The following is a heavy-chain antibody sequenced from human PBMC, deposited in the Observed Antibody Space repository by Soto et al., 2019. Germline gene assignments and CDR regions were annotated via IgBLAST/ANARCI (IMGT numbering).Heavy chain of an antibody. CDR1: GGSFTGYY. CDR2: IKDGGST. Sequence: QVQLQQWGAGLLKPSETLSLTCAVNGGSFTGYYWSWVRQPPGKGLEWIGEIKDGGSTNYSPSLRSLGTISADTSKKQFSLKVTSVTAAATAVYYCARGQEGVVATHWDQGTLVTVSS. V-gene: IGHV4-34*01. J-gene: IGHJ4*02. CDR3: ARGQEGVVATH. D-gene: IGHD2-15*01.